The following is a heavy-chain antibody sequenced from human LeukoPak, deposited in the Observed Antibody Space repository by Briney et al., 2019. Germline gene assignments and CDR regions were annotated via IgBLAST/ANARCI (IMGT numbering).Heavy chain of an antibody. D-gene: IGHD1-1*01. V-gene: IGHV4-31*03. J-gene: IGHJ4*02. CDR2: IYYSGST. Sequence: PSETLSLTCTVSGGSISSGGYYWSWICQHPGKGLEWIGYIYYSGSTYYNPSLKSRVTISVDTSKNQFSLKLSSVTAADTAVYYCARDLGGNFDYWGQGTLVTVSS. CDR3: ARDLGGNFDY. CDR1: GGSISSGGYY.